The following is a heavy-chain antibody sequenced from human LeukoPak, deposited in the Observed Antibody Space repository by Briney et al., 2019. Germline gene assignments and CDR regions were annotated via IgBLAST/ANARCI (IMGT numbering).Heavy chain of an antibody. CDR3: AGGITIFGVAARHDY. CDR1: GFTFSSHG. Sequence: GGSLRLSCAASGFTFSSHGMHWVRQAPGKGLEWVAFIRYDGSNKYYADSVKGRFTISRDNSKNTLYLQMNSLRAEDTAVYYCAGGITIFGVAARHDYWGQGTLVTVSS. J-gene: IGHJ4*02. CDR2: IRYDGSNK. V-gene: IGHV3-30*02. D-gene: IGHD3-3*01.